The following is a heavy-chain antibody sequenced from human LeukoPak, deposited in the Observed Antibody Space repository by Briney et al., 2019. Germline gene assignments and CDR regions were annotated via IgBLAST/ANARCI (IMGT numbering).Heavy chain of an antibody. J-gene: IGHJ4*02. CDR2: IYYSGST. CDR1: GGSISSYY. CDR3: ASYTYYYGLGS. D-gene: IGHD3-10*01. V-gene: IGHV4-59*08. Sequence: PSETLSLTCTVSGGSISSYYWSWIRQPPGKGLEWIGYIYYSGSTNYNPSLKSRVTISVDTSKNQFSLKLSSVTAADTAVYYCASYTYYYGLGSWGQGTLVTVSS.